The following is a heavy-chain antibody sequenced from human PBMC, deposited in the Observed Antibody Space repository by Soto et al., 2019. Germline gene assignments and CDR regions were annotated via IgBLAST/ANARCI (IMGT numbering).Heavy chain of an antibody. D-gene: IGHD3-10*02. CDR2: IPYSGGP. CDR3: AASEVGLISVLGT. Sequence: QVQLQESSPGLVKPSETLSLTCTVSGGSMKNFFWSWIRQPPGKGLEWIGYIPYSGGPTYTPSLKSRVSIAIDTSRNQFPLRLTSVTTADTAVYYCAASEVGLISVLGTWGQGTQVTVSS. CDR1: GGSMKNFF. J-gene: IGHJ5*02. V-gene: IGHV4-59*01.